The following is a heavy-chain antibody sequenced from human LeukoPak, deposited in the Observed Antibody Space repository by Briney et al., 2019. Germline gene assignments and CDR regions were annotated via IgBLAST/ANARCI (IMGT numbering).Heavy chain of an antibody. CDR3: ARDAGGGSDLESSYNWFDP. Sequence: SVKVSCKASGYTFTSYYMHWVRQAPGQGLEWMGIINPSGGSTSYAQKFQGRVTMTRDTSTSTVYMELSSLRSEDTAVYYCARDAGGGSDLESSYNWFDPWGQGTLVTVSS. J-gene: IGHJ5*02. V-gene: IGHV1-46*01. D-gene: IGHD3-16*02. CDR2: INPSGGST. CDR1: GYTFTSYY.